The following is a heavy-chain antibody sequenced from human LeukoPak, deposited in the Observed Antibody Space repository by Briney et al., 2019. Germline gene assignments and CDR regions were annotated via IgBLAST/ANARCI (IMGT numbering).Heavy chain of an antibody. CDR2: IRNRGST. D-gene: IGHD3-3*01. Sequence: PSETLSLTCTVSGDSISIYYWSWIRQPPGKGLESIGYIRNRGSTNYNPSLKSRVTISVDTSKNQFSLKLRSVTAADTAVYYCARSAPYYDFWTGYYDALYYMDVWGKGTTVTVSS. CDR1: GDSISIYY. V-gene: IGHV4-59*01. J-gene: IGHJ6*03. CDR3: ARSAPYYDFWTGYYDALYYMDV.